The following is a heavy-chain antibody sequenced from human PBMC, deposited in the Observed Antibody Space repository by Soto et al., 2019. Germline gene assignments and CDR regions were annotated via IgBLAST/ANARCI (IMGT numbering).Heavy chain of an antibody. V-gene: IGHV3-15*07. CDR1: GFTFSNAW. CDR3: TTGNSGYDFYYYYGMDV. J-gene: IGHJ6*02. CDR2: IKSKTDGGTT. Sequence: GGSRLSCAASGFTFSNAWMNWVRQAPGKGLEWVGRIKSKTDGGTTDYAAPVKGRFTISRDDSKNTLYLQMNSLKTEDTAVYYCTTGNSGYDFYYYYGMDVWGQGTTVTVSS. D-gene: IGHD5-12*01.